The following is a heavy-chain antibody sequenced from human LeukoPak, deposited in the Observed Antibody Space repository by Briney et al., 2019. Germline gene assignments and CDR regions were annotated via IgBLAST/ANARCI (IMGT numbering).Heavy chain of an antibody. Sequence: SGTLSLTCTVSGGSISSSSYYWGWIRQPPGKGLEWMGSIYYSGSTYYNPSLKSRVTISVDTSKNQFSLKLSSVTAADTAVYYCARVTYSSGWYYYYMDVWGKGTTVTVSS. J-gene: IGHJ6*03. CDR3: ARVTYSSGWYYYYMDV. CDR1: GGSISSSSYY. V-gene: IGHV4-39*07. D-gene: IGHD6-19*01. CDR2: IYYSGST.